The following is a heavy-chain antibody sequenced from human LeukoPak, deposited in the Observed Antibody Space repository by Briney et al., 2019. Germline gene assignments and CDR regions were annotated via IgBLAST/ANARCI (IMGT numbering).Heavy chain of an antibody. J-gene: IGHJ4*02. Sequence: ASVKVSCKASGYTFTGYYMHWVRQAPGQGLEWMGWINPNSGGTNYAQKFQGGVTMTRDTSISTAYMELSRLRSDDTAVYYCARVVYCSSTSCYMPLGYWGQGTLVTVSS. CDR3: ARVVYCSSTSCYMPLGY. D-gene: IGHD2-2*01. CDR2: INPNSGGT. V-gene: IGHV1-2*02. CDR1: GYTFTGYY.